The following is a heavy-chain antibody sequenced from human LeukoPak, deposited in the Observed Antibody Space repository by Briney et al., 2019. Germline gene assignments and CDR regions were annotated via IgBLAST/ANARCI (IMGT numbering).Heavy chain of an antibody. J-gene: IGHJ4*02. CDR1: AYTFTSYD. D-gene: IGHD6-13*01. V-gene: IGHV1-8*01. CDR3: AKDSGQHLIPD. Sequence: ASVKVSCKASAYTFTSYDINWVRQATAPGLEWMGWMNPNSGNTGNAQKFQGRVTMTRDTSISTAYMELSSLRSEDTAIYYCAKDSGQHLIPDWGQGTLVTVS. CDR2: MNPNSGNT.